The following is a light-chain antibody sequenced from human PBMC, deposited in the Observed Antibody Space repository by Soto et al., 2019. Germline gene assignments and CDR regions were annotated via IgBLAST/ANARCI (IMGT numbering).Light chain of an antibody. CDR3: QQSYSTPWT. J-gene: IGKJ1*01. CDR1: QSVSNNY. V-gene: IGKV3D-20*02. CDR2: GAF. Sequence: ELVLTQSPATLSFFPGERATLSCRASQSVSNNYLAWYQQKPGQAPRLLIYGAFSRATGIPDRFSGGGSGTDFTLTISSLQPEDFATYYCQQSYSTPWTFGQGTKVDIK.